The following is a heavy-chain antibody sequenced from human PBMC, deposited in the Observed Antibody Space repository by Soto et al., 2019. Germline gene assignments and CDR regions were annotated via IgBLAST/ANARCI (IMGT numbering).Heavy chain of an antibody. D-gene: IGHD5-18*01. CDR2: INHSGST. V-gene: IGHV4-34*01. J-gene: IGHJ6*02. CDR3: ARGIQLRYYYYYYGMDV. Sequence: SETLSLTCAVYGGSLSGYYWSWIRQPPGKGLEWIGEINHSGSTNYNPSLKSRVTISVDTSKNQFSLKLSSVTAADTAVYYCARGIQLRYYYYYYGMDVWGQGTTVTVSS. CDR1: GGSLSGYY.